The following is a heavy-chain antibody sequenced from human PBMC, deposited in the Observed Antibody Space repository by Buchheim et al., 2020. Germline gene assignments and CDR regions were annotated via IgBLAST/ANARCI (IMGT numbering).Heavy chain of an antibody. CDR2: IYYSGST. CDR3: ARQRLRSDCYSTDAWCNWFDP. Sequence: QVQLQESGPGLLKPSQTLSLTCTVSGGSISNDGYFWSWIRQHPGKGLQWIGYIYYSGSTYYNPSLKSRVTISLDTSKNQFSLKLTSVTAADTAVYYCARQRLRSDCYSTDAWCNWFDPWGQGTL. J-gene: IGHJ5*02. D-gene: IGHD2-21*02. V-gene: IGHV4-31*03. CDR1: GGSISNDGYF.